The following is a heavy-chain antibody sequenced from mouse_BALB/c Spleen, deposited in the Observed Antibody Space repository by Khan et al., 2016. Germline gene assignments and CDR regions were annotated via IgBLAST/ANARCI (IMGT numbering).Heavy chain of an antibody. CDR3: AISYTYDGAMDY. J-gene: IGHJ4*01. CDR1: GYTFTTAG. D-gene: IGHD2-14*01. CDR2: INTHSGVP. V-gene: IGHV9-4*02. Sequence: QIQLVQSGPELKKPGETVRISCKASGYTFTTAGMQWVQKMPGKGLKWIGWINTHSGVPKYAEDLKGRFAFSLETSASTAYLQISNLKNEDTATYFCAISYTYDGAMDYWGQGTSVTVSS.